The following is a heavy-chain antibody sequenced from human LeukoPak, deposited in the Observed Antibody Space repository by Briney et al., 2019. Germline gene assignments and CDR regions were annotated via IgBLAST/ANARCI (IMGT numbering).Heavy chain of an antibody. J-gene: IGHJ4*02. CDR1: GGSISSGSYY. CDR3: ARVGSSAFDY. Sequence: SETLSLTCTVSGGSISSGSYYWSWIRQPAGKGPEWIGRIYTSGSTNYNPSLKSRVTISVDTSKNQFSLKLSSVTAADTAVYYCARVGSSAFDYWGQGTLVTVSS. V-gene: IGHV4-61*02. CDR2: IYTSGST.